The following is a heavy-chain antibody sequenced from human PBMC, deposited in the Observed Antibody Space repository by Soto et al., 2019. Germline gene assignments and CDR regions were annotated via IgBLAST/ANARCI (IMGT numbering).Heavy chain of an antibody. Sequence: QITLKESGPTLVKPTQTLTLTCTFSGLSLSTTGVGVGWIRQPPGKALEWLALIYWDDDKRYSPSLKSRLTITKDTSKNQVVITMTNMDPVATATYYCVQSRCGGDCLQSYSSHSYYGLDVWGQGTTVTVSS. CDR1: GLSLSTTGVG. J-gene: IGHJ6*02. D-gene: IGHD2-21*02. CDR2: IYWDDDK. V-gene: IGHV2-5*02. CDR3: VQSRCGGDCLQSYSSHSYYGLDV.